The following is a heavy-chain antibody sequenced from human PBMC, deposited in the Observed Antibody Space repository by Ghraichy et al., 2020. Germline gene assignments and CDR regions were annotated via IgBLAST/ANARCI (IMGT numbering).Heavy chain of an antibody. V-gene: IGHV3-74*01. CDR2: IKSDGSTT. J-gene: IGHJ5*02. CDR1: GFTFNNYW. D-gene: IGHD2-21*01. Sequence: GESQNISCAASGFTFNNYWMHWVRQAPGKGLVWVSSIKSDGSTTDYADSVKGRFTISRDNAKNTLYLQMNSMRVEDTAVYYCARDVFCGDTNCFTGSWFDAWGQGTPVTVSS. CDR3: ARDVFCGDTNCFTGSWFDA.